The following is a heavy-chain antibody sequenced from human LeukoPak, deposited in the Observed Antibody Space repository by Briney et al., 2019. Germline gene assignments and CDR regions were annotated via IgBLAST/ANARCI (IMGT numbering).Heavy chain of an antibody. CDR2: IKSKTDGGTT. CDR3: TTGYSYGPAEYFQH. D-gene: IGHD5-18*01. V-gene: IGHV3-15*01. Sequence: GGSLRLSCAASGFTFSNAWMSWVRQAPGKGLEWVGRIKSKTDGGTTDYAAPVKGRFTISRDDSKNTLYLQMNSLKTEDTAVYYCTTGYSYGPAEYFQHWGQGTLVTVSS. CDR1: GFTFSNAW. J-gene: IGHJ1*01.